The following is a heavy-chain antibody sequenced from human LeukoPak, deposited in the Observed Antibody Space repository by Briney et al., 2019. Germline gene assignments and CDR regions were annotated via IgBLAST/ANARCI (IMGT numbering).Heavy chain of an antibody. D-gene: IGHD6-19*01. CDR3: ARDRISSGWYSGFQY. V-gene: IGHV3-66*01. Sequence: GGSLRLSCAASGFTVTNKYISWVRQAPGKGLEWVSVIYSGGSTYYGDSVKGRFTMSRDNSKNTLYLQMNSLRAEDTAVYYCARDRISSGWYSGFQYWGQGILVTVSS. J-gene: IGHJ4*02. CDR1: GFTVTNKY. CDR2: IYSGGST.